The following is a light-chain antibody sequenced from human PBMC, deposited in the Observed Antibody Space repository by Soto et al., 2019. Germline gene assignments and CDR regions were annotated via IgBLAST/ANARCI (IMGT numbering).Light chain of an antibody. J-gene: IGKJ4*01. CDR2: GAS. CDR3: QQQNNWPPLT. V-gene: IGKV3-15*01. Sequence: EIVLTQSPATLSVSPGERATLSCRASQSVSGNLAWYQQKPGQAPRLLIYGASTRATGIPARFSGSGSGTEFTLTNSSLQSEDFAVYYCQQQNNWPPLTFGGGTKVEIQ. CDR1: QSVSGN.